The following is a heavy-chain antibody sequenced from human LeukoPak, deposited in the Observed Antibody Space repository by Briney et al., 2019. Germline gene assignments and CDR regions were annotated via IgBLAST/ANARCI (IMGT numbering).Heavy chain of an antibody. CDR2: IRYDGSNK. CDR3: ARHAYYDSSGFDY. CDR1: GFTFSSYG. J-gene: IGHJ4*02. Sequence: GGSLRLSCAASGFTFSSYGMHWVRQAPGKGLEWVAFIRYDGSNKYYADSVRGRFTISRDNAKNSLYLQMNSLRAEDTAVYYCARHAYYDSSGFDYWGQGTLVTVSS. V-gene: IGHV3-30*02. D-gene: IGHD3-22*01.